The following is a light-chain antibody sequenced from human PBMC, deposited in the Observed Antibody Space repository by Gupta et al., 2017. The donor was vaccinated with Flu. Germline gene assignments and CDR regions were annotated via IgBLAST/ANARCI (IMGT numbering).Light chain of an antibody. CDR3: QQRDSWPRT. V-gene: IGKV3-11*01. J-gene: IGKJ3*01. Sequence: DIVLTQSPATLSLSPGERATLSCRASQTVYNYLAWYQQKPGQPPRLLIYDASNRATGVPARFSDSGSATDFTLTISSLEPEDFAIYYCQQRDSWPRTFGHGTKVDIK. CDR1: QTVYNY. CDR2: DAS.